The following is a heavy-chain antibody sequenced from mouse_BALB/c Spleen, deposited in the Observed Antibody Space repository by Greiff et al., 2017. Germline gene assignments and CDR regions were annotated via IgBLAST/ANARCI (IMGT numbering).Heavy chain of an antibody. J-gene: IGHJ3*01. CDR2: ISNGGGST. D-gene: IGHD2-10*02. CDR1: GFTFSSYT. V-gene: IGHV5-12-2*01. Sequence: EVQLQQSGGGLVQPGGSLKLSCAASGFTFSSYTMSWVRQTPEKRLEWVAYISNGGGSTYYPDTVKGRFTISRDNAKNTLYLQMSSLKSEDTAMYYCARHEGYGNYFAWFAYWGQGTLVTVSA. CDR3: ARHEGYGNYFAWFAY.